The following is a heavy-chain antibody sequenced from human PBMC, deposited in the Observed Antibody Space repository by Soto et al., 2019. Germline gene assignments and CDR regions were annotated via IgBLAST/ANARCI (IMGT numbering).Heavy chain of an antibody. CDR1: GFTFDDYA. CDR3: AKLMWGNQPASSCGRDV. Sequence: EVQLVESGGGLVQPGRSLRLSCAASGFTFDDYAMHWVRQAPGKGLEWVSGISWNSGSIGYADSVKGRFTISRDNAKNAPYGQMNSLRAQDPAWYDGAKLMWGNQPASSCGRDVWGQGPRVTVSS. J-gene: IGHJ6*02. D-gene: IGHD2-2*01. V-gene: IGHV3-9*01. CDR2: ISWNSGSI.